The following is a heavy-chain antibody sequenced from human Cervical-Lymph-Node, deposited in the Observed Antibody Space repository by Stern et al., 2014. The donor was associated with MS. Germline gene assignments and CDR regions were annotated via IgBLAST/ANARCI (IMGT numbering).Heavy chain of an antibody. CDR2: INPESGGT. Sequence: QLVQSGAEVKKPGASVKVSCKTSGYTFTDHYIHWVRQAPGQGLEWMGWINPESGGTNYAQKFQGWVTMTRDTSISTAYMELSSLESDDTAVYYCARQCNCNSYHYYAMDDWGQGTTVTVSS. CDR3: ARQCNCNSYHYYAMDD. V-gene: IGHV1-2*04. D-gene: IGHD2/OR15-2a*01. J-gene: IGHJ6*02. CDR1: GYTFTDHY.